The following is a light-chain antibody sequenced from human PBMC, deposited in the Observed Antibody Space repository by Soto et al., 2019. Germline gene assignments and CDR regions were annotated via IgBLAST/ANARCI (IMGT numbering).Light chain of an antibody. Sequence: IQLTQSPSSLSASVGDRVTITCRASQAISSYLAWYQQKPGKAPNLLIYAASTLQSGVPSRFSGSGSGTDFTLTISSLEPEDFAVYYCQQRSNWAITFGQGTRLEIK. J-gene: IGKJ5*01. CDR3: QQRSNWAIT. V-gene: IGKV1-9*01. CDR1: QAISSY. CDR2: AAS.